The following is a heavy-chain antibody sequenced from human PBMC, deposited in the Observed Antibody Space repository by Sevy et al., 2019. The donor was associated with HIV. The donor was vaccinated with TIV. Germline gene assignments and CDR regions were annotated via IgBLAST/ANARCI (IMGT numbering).Heavy chain of an antibody. CDR3: ASSRAPRVGATKFDY. CDR1: GGSFSGYY. CDR2: INHSGST. Sequence: SETLSLTCAVYGGSFSGYYWSWIRQPPGKGLEWIGEINHSGSTNYNPSLKSRVTISVDTSKNQFSLKLSSVTAADTAVYYCASSRAPRVGATKFDYWGQGTLVTVSS. J-gene: IGHJ4*02. V-gene: IGHV4-34*01. D-gene: IGHD1-26*01.